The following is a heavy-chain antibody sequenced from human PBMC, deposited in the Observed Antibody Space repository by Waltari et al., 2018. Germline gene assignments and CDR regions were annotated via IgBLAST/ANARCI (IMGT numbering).Heavy chain of an antibody. CDR3: ARVTVVGATFDAFDI. J-gene: IGHJ3*02. D-gene: IGHD1-26*01. CDR1: GGTFSSYA. Sequence: QVQLVQSGAEVKKPGSSVKVFCKASGGTFSSYAISWVRQAPGHGLEWMGGIIPIFGTANYAQKFQGRVTITTDESTSTAYMELSSLRSEDTAVYYCARVTVVGATFDAFDIWGQGTMVTVSS. V-gene: IGHV1-69*05. CDR2: IIPIFGTA.